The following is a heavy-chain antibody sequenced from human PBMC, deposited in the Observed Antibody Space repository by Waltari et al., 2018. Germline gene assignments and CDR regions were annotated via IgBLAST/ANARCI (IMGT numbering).Heavy chain of an antibody. J-gene: IGHJ4*02. V-gene: IGHV4-34*01. Sequence: QVQLQQWGAGLLKPSETLSLTCAVYGGSFSGYYWSWIRQPPGKGLECIGEINHSGSTNYNPSLKSRVTISVDTSKNQFSLKLSSVTAADTAVYYCASLSGAFGPRDYWGQGTLVTVSS. CDR3: ASLSGAFGPRDY. D-gene: IGHD3-10*01. CDR2: INHSGST. CDR1: GGSFSGYY.